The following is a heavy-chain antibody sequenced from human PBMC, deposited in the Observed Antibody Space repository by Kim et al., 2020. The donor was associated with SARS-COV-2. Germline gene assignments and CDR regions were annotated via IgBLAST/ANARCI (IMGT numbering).Heavy chain of an antibody. Sequence: SETLSLTCTIADASISNYYLSWIRQPPGKGMEWICYLYDTGRADYSPYFKSRVTISVDKSKNQFSLKVTSVTAADTAVSYCARTDGSGRFSSAMDVWGQGPSVIVSS. CDR1: DASISNYY. D-gene: IGHD3-10*01. V-gene: IGHV4-59*01. CDR3: ARTDGSGRFSSAMDV. CDR2: LYDTGRA. J-gene: IGHJ6*02.